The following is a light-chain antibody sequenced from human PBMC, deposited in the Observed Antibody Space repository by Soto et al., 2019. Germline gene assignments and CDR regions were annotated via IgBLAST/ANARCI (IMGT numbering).Light chain of an antibody. V-gene: IGKV1-39*01. CDR3: QQSYSIPYT. Sequence: DIQLTQSPSSLSASVGDRVTITCRASQTISRNLNWYQQKPGEAPKLLMYVVSSLQGGVPSRFSGSESGTDYTLTISSLQPDDFATYYGQQSYSIPYTFGQGTKLEIK. J-gene: IGKJ2*01. CDR1: QTISRN. CDR2: VVS.